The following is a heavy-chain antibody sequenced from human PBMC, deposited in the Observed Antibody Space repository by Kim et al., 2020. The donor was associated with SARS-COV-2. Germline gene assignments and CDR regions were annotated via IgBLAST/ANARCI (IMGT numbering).Heavy chain of an antibody. Sequence: GGSLRLSCAASGFNFIHFGMHWVRQAPGKGLEWVTVISYDGSQIYYADSVKGRFTVSRDNSKNTVSLQMNNLRLEDTAVYYCVKDGGNSSSAGPLDPWG. J-gene: IGHJ5*02. CDR3: VKDGGNSSSAGPLDP. CDR2: ISYDGSQI. D-gene: IGHD5-12*01. CDR1: GFNFIHFG. V-gene: IGHV3-30*18.